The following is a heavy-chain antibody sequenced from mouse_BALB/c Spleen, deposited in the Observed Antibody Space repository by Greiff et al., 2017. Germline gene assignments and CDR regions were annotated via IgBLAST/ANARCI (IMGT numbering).Heavy chain of an antibody. J-gene: IGHJ4*01. CDR1: GFTFSSYA. V-gene: IGHV5-9-4*01. Sequence: EVQRVESGGGLVKPGGSLKLSCAASGFTFSSYAMSWVRQSPEKRLEWVAEISSGGSYTYYPDTVTGRFTISRDNAKNTLYLEMSSLRSEDTAMYYCASSTTADAMDYWGQGTSVTVSS. CDR3: ASSTTADAMDY. D-gene: IGHD1-2*01. CDR2: ISSGGSYT.